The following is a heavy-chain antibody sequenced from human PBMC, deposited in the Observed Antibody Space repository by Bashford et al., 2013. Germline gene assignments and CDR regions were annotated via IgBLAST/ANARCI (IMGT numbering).Heavy chain of an antibody. V-gene: IGHV1-69*13. CDR2: IIPRFGTP. J-gene: IGHJ4*02. CDR1: GGTFGNYA. D-gene: IGHD1-14*01. CDR3: ARDQICDAGICDAPH. Sequence: SVKVSCKASGGTFGNYAITWVRQAPGQGLEWMGGIIPRFGTPNYAQKFQGRVRITADASTTTAYMELSGLTSEDTAVYYCARDQICDAGICDAPHWGQGTLGHRLL.